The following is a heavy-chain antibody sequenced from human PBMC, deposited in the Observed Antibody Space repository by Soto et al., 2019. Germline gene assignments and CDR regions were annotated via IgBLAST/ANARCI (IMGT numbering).Heavy chain of an antibody. CDR3: ATGAGKYWRGGSCHDY. CDR1: GFTFSSYS. D-gene: IGHD2-15*01. J-gene: IGHJ4*02. CDR2: ISSSSSYI. Sequence: EVQLVESGGGLVKPGGSLRLSCAASGFTFSSYSMNWVRQAPGKGLEWVSSISSSSSYIYYADSVKGRFTISRDNAKNSLYLQINSLKAEETAVEYCATGAGKYWRGGSCHDYWGQGTLVTVSS. V-gene: IGHV3-21*01.